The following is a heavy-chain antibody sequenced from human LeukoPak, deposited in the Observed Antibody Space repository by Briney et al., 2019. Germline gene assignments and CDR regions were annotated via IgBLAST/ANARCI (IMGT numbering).Heavy chain of an antibody. J-gene: IGHJ4*02. CDR1: GGSISSYY. Sequence: SETLSLTCTVSGGSISSYYWTWIPQPPGKGLEWIGEINHSGRTNYNPSLKSRVTISVDTSKNQFSLKLSSVTAADTAVYYCARRGPYYGGKRFDYWGQGTLVTVSS. D-gene: IGHD4-23*01. CDR2: INHSGRT. V-gene: IGHV4-34*01. CDR3: ARRGPYYGGKRFDY.